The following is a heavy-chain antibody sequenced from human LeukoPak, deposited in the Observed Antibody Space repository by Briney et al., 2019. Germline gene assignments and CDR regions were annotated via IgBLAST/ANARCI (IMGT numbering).Heavy chain of an antibody. CDR3: ARDHGSSGWFRSPLTWFDP. D-gene: IGHD6-19*01. Sequence: SVKVSCKASGYTFTSYGISWVRQAPGQGLEWMGGIIPIFGTANYAQKFQGRVTITADKSTSTAYMELSSLRSEDTAVYYCARDHGSSGWFRSPLTWFDPGGQGTLVTVSA. J-gene: IGHJ5*02. V-gene: IGHV1-69*06. CDR2: IIPIFGTA. CDR1: GYTFTSYG.